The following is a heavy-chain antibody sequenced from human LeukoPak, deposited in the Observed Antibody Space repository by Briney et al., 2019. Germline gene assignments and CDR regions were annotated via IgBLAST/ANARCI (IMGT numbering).Heavy chain of an antibody. CDR1: GGSISSYY. Sequence: SETLSLTCTVSGGSISSYYWSWIRQPPGKGLEWIGYIYYSGSTNYNPSLKSRVTISVDTSKNQFSLKLSSVTAADTAVYYCARGVPAATPFDYWGQGTLVTVSS. D-gene: IGHD2-2*01. CDR3: ARGVPAATPFDY. V-gene: IGHV4-59*01. CDR2: IYYSGST. J-gene: IGHJ4*02.